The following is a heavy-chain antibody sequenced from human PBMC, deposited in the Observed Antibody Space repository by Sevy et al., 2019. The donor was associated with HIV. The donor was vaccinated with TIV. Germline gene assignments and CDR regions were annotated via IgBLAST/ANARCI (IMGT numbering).Heavy chain of an antibody. V-gene: IGHV3-30-3*01. CDR3: ARDLVSRDLIVATMGFGY. CDR2: ISYDGSNK. CDR1: GFTFSSYA. J-gene: IGHJ4*02. D-gene: IGHD5-12*01. Sequence: GGSLRLSCAASGFTFSSYAMHWVRQAPGKGLEWVAVISYDGSNKYYADSVKGRFTISRDNSKNTLYLQMNSLRAEDTAVYYCARDLVSRDLIVATMGFGYWGQGTLVTVSS.